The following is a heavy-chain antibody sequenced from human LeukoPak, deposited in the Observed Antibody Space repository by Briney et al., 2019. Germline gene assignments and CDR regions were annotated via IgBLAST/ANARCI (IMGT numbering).Heavy chain of an antibody. D-gene: IGHD2-2*01. V-gene: IGHV3-23*01. CDR2: ISGSGGST. Sequence: GGSLRLSCAASGFTFSSYGMSWVRQAPGKGLEWVAAISGSGGSTDYADSVKGRFTISRDNSKNTLYLQMNSLRAEDTAVYYCANEYCSSTSCYLKDRTYYFDYWGQGTLVTVSS. CDR1: GFTFSSYG. CDR3: ANEYCSSTSCYLKDRTYYFDY. J-gene: IGHJ4*02.